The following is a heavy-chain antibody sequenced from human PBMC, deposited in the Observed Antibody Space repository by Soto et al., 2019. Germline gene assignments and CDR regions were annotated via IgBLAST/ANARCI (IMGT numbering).Heavy chain of an antibody. CDR1: GGTFSSYA. D-gene: IGHD3-3*01. CDR3: ARGYDFWTDYYILDY. Sequence: QVQLVQSGAEVKKPGSSVKVSCKASGGTFSSYAISWVRQAPGQGLEWMGGFIPIFGTPNYAKKFQGSVTITADESTRAAYLVLSSMRSEYTAVYYCARGYDFWTDYYILDYWGQGSLVTVSA. V-gene: IGHV1-69*01. J-gene: IGHJ4*02. CDR2: FIPIFGTP.